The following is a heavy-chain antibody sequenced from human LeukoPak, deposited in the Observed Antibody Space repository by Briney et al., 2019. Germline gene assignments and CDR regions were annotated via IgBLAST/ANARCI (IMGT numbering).Heavy chain of an antibody. Sequence: TGGSLRLSRAVSGFPVSDSYLSLVRQAPAKGLEWVSAIYTGGSTYYADSVKGRFTISRDNSKNTAYLQMNSLRAEDTAVYYCARMPTIALYYFDYWGQGTLVTVSS. CDR2: IYTGGST. V-gene: IGHV3-66*01. CDR1: GFPVSDSY. D-gene: IGHD5-24*01. CDR3: ARMPTIALYYFDY. J-gene: IGHJ4*02.